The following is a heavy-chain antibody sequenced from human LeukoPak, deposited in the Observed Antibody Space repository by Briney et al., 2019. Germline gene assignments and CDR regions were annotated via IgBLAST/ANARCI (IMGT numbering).Heavy chain of an antibody. CDR1: DGSLSSYY. J-gene: IGHJ4*02. V-gene: IGHV4-4*07. CDR3: ARDKPYSGSYSGLDY. Sequence: SETLSLTCTVSDGSLSSYYWSWIRQPAGKGLEWIGRIYSSGNTNCNPSLKSRVTMSVDTSKNQFSLKLSSVTAADTAVYYCARDKPYSGSYSGLDYWGQGTLVTVSS. CDR2: IYSSGNT. D-gene: IGHD1-26*01.